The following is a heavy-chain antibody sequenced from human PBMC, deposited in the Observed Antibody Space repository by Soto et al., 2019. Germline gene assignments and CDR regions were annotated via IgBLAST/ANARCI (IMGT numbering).Heavy chain of an antibody. V-gene: IGHV1-69*08. Sequence: QVQLVQSGAEVKKPGSSVKVSCKASGGTFSSYTISWVRQAPGQGLEWMGRIIPILGIANYAQKFQGRVTITAGKSTSTAYMELSSLRSEDTAVYYCAREPGRDVWPFDYWGQGTLVTVSS. J-gene: IGHJ4*02. CDR2: IIPILGIA. CDR3: AREPGRDVWPFDY. CDR1: GGTFSSYT.